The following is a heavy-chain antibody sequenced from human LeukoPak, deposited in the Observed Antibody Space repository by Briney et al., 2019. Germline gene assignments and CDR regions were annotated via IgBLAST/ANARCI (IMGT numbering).Heavy chain of an antibody. Sequence: SVKVSCKASGGTFSSYAISWVRQAPGQGLEWMGGIIPIFGTANYAQKFQGRVTMTTDTSTSTAYMELRSLRSDDTAVYYCARVYSNYITDTNYGMDVWGQGTTVTVSS. D-gene: IGHD4-11*01. CDR2: IIPIFGTA. CDR1: GGTFSSYA. V-gene: IGHV1-69*05. J-gene: IGHJ6*02. CDR3: ARVYSNYITDTNYGMDV.